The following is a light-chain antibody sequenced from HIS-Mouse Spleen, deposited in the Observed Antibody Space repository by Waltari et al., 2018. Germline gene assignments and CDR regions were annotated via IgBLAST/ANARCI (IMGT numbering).Light chain of an antibody. V-gene: IGKV3-15*01. CDR1: QRVSSN. CDR3: QQYNNWPRA. CDR2: GAS. J-gene: IGKJ2*01. Sequence: EIVMTPSPATLSVSPGERATLSCRASQRVSSNLAWYQQKPGQAPRPLIYGASTRATGIPARFSGSGSGTEFTLTISSMQSEDFAVYYCQQYNNWPRAFGQGTKLEIK.